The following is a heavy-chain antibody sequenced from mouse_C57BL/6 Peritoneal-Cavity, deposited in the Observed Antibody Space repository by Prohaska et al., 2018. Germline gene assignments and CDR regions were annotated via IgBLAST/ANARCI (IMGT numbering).Heavy chain of an antibody. J-gene: IGHJ3*01. CDR1: GYTFTDHY. Sequence: QVQLQQSGPELVKPGASVKISCKASGYTFTDHYINWVKQRPGQGLEWIGWIFPGSGSTYYNEKCKGKATLTVDKSSSTAYMLLSSRTSEDSAVYFCARSGGSSLRFAYWGQGTLVTVSA. V-gene: IGHV1-75*01. D-gene: IGHD1-1*01. CDR2: IFPGSGST. CDR3: ARSGGSSLRFAY.